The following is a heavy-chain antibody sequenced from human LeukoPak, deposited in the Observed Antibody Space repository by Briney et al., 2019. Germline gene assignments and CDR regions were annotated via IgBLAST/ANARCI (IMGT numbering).Heavy chain of an antibody. CDR2: IKQDGSEK. V-gene: IGHV3-7*03. CDR3: ARDRGDGYNYFDY. CDR1: GFIFSNYW. D-gene: IGHD5-24*01. Sequence: GGSLRLSCAASGFIFSNYWMSWVRQAPGKGLEWVANIKQDGSEKYYVDSVKGRFTIFRDNAKNSLYLQMNSLRAEDTAVYYCARDRGDGYNYFDYWGQGTLVTVSS. J-gene: IGHJ4*02.